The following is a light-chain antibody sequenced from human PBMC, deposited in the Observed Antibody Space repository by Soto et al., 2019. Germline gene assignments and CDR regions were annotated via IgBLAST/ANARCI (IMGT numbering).Light chain of an antibody. CDR3: CSYAGGYTYV. J-gene: IGLJ1*01. V-gene: IGLV2-11*01. CDR1: SSDVGGYNF. CDR2: DVT. Sequence: QSALTQPRSVSGSPGQSVTISCTGNSSDVGGYNFVSWYQQHPGKAPKLMIYDVTKRPSGVPDRFSGSKSGNTASLTISGLQAEDEADYYCCSYAGGYTYVFGTGTKLTVL.